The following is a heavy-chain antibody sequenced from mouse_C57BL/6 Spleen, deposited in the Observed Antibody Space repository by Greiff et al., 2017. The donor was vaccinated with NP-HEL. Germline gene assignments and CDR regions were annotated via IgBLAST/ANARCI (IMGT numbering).Heavy chain of an antibody. Sequence: VQLQQSGAELARPGASVKLSCKASGYTFTSYGISWVKQRTGQGLEWIGEIYPRSGNTYYNEKFKGKATLTADKSSSTAYMELRSLTSEDSAVYFCANYYGSSSAYWGQGTLVTVSA. D-gene: IGHD1-1*01. CDR2: IYPRSGNT. V-gene: IGHV1-81*01. J-gene: IGHJ3*01. CDR3: ANYYGSSSAY. CDR1: GYTFTSYG.